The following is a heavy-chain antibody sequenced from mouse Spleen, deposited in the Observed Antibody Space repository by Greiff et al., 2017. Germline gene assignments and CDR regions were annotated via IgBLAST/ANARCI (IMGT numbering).Heavy chain of an antibody. Sequence: EVKLVESGGGLVKLGGSLKLSCAASGFTFSSYAMSWVRQTPEKRLEWVATISSGGGNTYYPDSVKGRFTISRDNAKNTLYLQMSSLKSEDTAMYYCAREELGTAFDYWGQGTTLTVSS. V-gene: IGHV5-9*04. J-gene: IGHJ2*01. CDR2: ISSGGGNT. CDR3: AREELGTAFDY. D-gene: IGHD4-1*01. CDR1: GFTFSSYA.